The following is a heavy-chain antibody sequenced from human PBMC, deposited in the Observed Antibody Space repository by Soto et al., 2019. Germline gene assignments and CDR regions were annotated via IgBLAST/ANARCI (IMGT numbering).Heavy chain of an antibody. J-gene: IGHJ4*02. V-gene: IGHV2-5*02. CDR1: GFSLSTSEVG. D-gene: IGHD6-13*01. CDR2: IYSDDDK. CDR3: AHLIAAADGYYFDY. Sequence: QITLQESGPTLVKPTQTLTLTCTFSGFSLSTSEVGVGWIRQPPGKALEWLALIYSDDDKRYSPSLKSRLTTTKXTXINQVVLTMTNVDPVDTATYYCAHLIAAADGYYFDYWGQGTLVTVSS.